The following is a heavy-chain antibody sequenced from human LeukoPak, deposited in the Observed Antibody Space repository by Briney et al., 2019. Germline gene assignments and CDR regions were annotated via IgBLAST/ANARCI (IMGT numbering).Heavy chain of an antibody. CDR1: GSPSTKVT. V-gene: IGHV3-15*01. J-gene: IGHJ5*02. D-gene: IGHD4-17*01. CDR3: TTDPNYGDSNWFDP. Sequence: PRWSLTASSLAPGSPSTKVTMGGVRQAPGKRGECGGGSTIITETRTTDYAARVKGTFTISRDHSKNTLYLQMNSLKTEDTALYCCTTDPNYGDSNWFDPGGQGTRVTVSS. CDR2: STIITETRTT.